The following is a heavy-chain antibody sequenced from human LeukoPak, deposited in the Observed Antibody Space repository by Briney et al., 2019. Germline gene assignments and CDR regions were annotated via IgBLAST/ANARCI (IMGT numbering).Heavy chain of an antibody. Sequence: PGGSLRLSCAASGFTFSGYWMMWVRQAPGKGLEWVANIKQDGSVKQYVDSVKGRFTISRDNNKNSLYLQMNSLRAEDTAVYYCARDLIVLWFGESRSGGFDYWGQGTLVTVSS. CDR1: GFTFSGYW. D-gene: IGHD3-10*01. J-gene: IGHJ4*02. CDR2: IKQDGSVK. V-gene: IGHV3-7*01. CDR3: ARDLIVLWFGESRSGGFDY.